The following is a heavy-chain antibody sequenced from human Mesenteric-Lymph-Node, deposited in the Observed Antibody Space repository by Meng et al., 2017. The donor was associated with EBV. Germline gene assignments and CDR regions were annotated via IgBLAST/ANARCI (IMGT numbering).Heavy chain of an antibody. CDR1: GCSISSINW. D-gene: IGHD1-7*01. J-gene: IGHJ4*02. CDR2: IYHSGST. Sequence: QVQRQESGPGLLKPLETLSLTCAVSGCSISSINWWTWVRQPPGKGLEWIGEIYHSGSTNYNPSLKSRVTISVDKSKNQFSLKLISVTAADTAIYYCAKAEGGTYPPFDSWGQGTLVTVSS. V-gene: IGHV4-4*02. CDR3: AKAEGGTYPPFDS.